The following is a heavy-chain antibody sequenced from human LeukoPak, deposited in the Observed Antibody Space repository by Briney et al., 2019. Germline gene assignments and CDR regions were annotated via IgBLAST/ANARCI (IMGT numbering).Heavy chain of an antibody. CDR1: GFTVSSNY. Sequence: GGSLRLSCAASGFTVSSNYMSWVRQAPGKGLEWVSVIYSGGSTYYADSVRGRFTISRHNSKNTLYLRMNSLRAEDTAVYYCARVVGGYYVKYGYYFDYWGQGTLVTVSS. CDR3: ARVVGGYYVKYGYYFDY. J-gene: IGHJ4*02. V-gene: IGHV3-53*04. CDR2: IYSGGST. D-gene: IGHD3-22*01.